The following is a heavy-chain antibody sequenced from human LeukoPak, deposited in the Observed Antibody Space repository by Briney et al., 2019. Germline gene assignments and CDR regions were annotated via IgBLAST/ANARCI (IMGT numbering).Heavy chain of an antibody. CDR2: IYTSGST. CDR1: GGSISSGSYY. D-gene: IGHD3-10*01. Sequence: SETLSLTCTVSGGSISSGSYYWNWIRQPAGKGLEWIGRIYTSGSTNYNPSLKRRVTISVDTSKNQFSLKLSSVTAADTAVYYCARDSYGSVDYWGQGTLVTVSS. V-gene: IGHV4-61*02. CDR3: ARDSYGSVDY. J-gene: IGHJ4*02.